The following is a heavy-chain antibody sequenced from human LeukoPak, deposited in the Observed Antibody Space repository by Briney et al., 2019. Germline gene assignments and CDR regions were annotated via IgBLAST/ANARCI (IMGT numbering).Heavy chain of an antibody. V-gene: IGHV3-9*01. CDR2: INWNSDSI. CDR3: AINGGGDSGYGNFDY. Sequence: SLRLSCAVSGFTFDDYAMHWVRQVPGKGLEWVSGINWNSDSIGYADSVKGRFTTSGDNAKNSLYLQMNSLRAEDTAFYYCAINGGGDSGYGNFDYWGQGTLVTVSS. J-gene: IGHJ4*02. D-gene: IGHD5-12*01. CDR1: GFTFDDYA.